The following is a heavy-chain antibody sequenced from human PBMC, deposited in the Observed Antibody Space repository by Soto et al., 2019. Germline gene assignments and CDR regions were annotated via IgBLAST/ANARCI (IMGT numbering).Heavy chain of an antibody. CDR3: ARGLWVEPELYYYGMDV. V-gene: IGHV4-30-4*01. J-gene: IGHJ6*02. Sequence: SETLSLTCTVSGDSISSADYYWSWIRQTPGKGLEWIGHIFYSGTTYYNPSLKSRLTISVDTSKNHFSLRLTSVTAADTAVYYCARGLWVEPELYYYGMDVWGQGTTVTVSS. CDR1: GDSISSADYY. D-gene: IGHD1-1*01. CDR2: IFYSGTT.